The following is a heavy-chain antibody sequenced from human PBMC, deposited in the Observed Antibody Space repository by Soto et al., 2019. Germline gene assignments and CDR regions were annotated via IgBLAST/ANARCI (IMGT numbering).Heavy chain of an antibody. CDR2: IIPIFGTA. D-gene: IGHD5-12*01. Sequence: QVQLVQSGAEVKKPGSSVKVSCKASGGTFSSYAISWVRQAPGQGLEWMGGIIPIFGTANYAQKFQGRVTITADESTSTAYMELSSLRSEDTAVYYCASGMDDGYKNYYCYGMDVWGQGTTVTVSS. J-gene: IGHJ6*02. CDR3: ASGMDDGYKNYYCYGMDV. CDR1: GGTFSSYA. V-gene: IGHV1-69*01.